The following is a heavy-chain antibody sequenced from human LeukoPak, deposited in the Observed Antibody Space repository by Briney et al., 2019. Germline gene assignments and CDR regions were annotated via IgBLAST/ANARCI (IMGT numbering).Heavy chain of an antibody. CDR3: ASGLEMATIHGFGDAFDI. J-gene: IGHJ3*02. Sequence: ASVKVSCKASGGAFSSYAISWVRQAPGQGLEWMGGIIPIFGTANYAQKFQGRVTITTDESTSTAYMELSSLRSEDTAVYYCASGLEMATIHGFGDAFDIWGQGTMVTVSS. V-gene: IGHV1-69*05. D-gene: IGHD5-24*01. CDR2: IIPIFGTA. CDR1: GGAFSSYA.